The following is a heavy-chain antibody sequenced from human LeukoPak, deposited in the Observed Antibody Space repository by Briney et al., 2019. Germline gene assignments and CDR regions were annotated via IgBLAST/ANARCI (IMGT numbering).Heavy chain of an antibody. Sequence: GGSLRLSCAASGFTFSSYAMHWVRQAPGKGLEWVAVISYDGSNKYYADSVKGRFTISRDNAKNSLYLQMNSLRAEDTAVYYCARKGVTMVRGARSWWFDPWGQGTLVTVSS. CDR3: ARKGVTMVRGARSWWFDP. D-gene: IGHD3-10*01. J-gene: IGHJ5*02. V-gene: IGHV3-30*04. CDR2: ISYDGSNK. CDR1: GFTFSSYA.